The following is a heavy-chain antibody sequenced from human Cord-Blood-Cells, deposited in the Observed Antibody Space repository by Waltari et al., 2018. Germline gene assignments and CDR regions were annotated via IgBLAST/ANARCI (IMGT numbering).Heavy chain of an antibody. CDR3: AKFSGAARRNFIDY. V-gene: IGHV1-8*01. Sequence: QVQLVQSGAEVKKPGASVKVSCKASGYTFTSYDINWVRQATGQGLEWMGWMNPNNGNTSHAQKFQGRGTMTMNTSISTAYMELSSLRSEETAVYYCAKFSGAARRNFIDYWGQGTLVTVSS. D-gene: IGHD6-6*01. CDR1: GYTFTSYD. J-gene: IGHJ4*02. CDR2: MNPNNGNT.